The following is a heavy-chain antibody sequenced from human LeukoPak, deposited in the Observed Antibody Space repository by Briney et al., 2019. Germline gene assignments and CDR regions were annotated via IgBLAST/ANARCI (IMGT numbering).Heavy chain of an antibody. Sequence: GGSLSLSCAASGFTFSTYATSWVRQAPGKGLEWVSSISDIGYTTYYADSVRGRFTISRDNSKNTVYLQMIGLRAEDTAVYFCAKYYYDSSGYYDAAPLDSWGQGTLVTVFS. CDR3: AKYYYDSSGYYDAAPLDS. D-gene: IGHD3-22*01. CDR2: ISDIGYTT. V-gene: IGHV3-23*01. J-gene: IGHJ4*02. CDR1: GFTFSTYA.